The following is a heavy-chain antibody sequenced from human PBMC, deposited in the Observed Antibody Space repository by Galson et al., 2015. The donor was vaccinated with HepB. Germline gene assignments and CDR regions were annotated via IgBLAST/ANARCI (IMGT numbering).Heavy chain of an antibody. CDR3: ARSAASGLARYAMSL. CDR2: ISLDESYR. J-gene: IGHJ6*02. V-gene: IGHV3-30*03. CDR1: GFIFSNYV. D-gene: IGHD6-13*01. Sequence: SLRLSCAASGFIFSNYVMHWVRQAPGKGLEWVALISLDESYRYAESVTGRFTISRDNSKDTLYLQMNSLRPEDTAVYYCARSAASGLARYAMSLWGQGTTVTVSS.